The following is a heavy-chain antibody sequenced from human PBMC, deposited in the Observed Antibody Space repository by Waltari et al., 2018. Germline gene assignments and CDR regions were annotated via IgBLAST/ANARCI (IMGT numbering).Heavy chain of an antibody. V-gene: IGHV1-2*02. CDR1: GYTFTGYY. J-gene: IGHJ6*03. D-gene: IGHD2-2*01. CDR3: ARDRGYCSSTSCYHYYYYMDV. CDR2: INPISGGT. Sequence: QVQLVQSGAEVKKPGASVKVSCKASGYTFTGYYMHWVRQAPGQGLEWMGWINPISGGTNYAQKFQGRVTMTRDTSISTAYMELSRLRSDDTAVYYCARDRGYCSSTSCYHYYYYMDVWGKGTTVTVSS.